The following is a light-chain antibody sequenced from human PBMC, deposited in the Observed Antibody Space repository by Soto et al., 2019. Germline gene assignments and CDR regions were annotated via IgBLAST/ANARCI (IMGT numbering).Light chain of an antibody. CDR1: SSDVDDYRY. CDR2: DGN. J-gene: IGLJ1*01. CDR3: CSYVTTPEI. Sequence: QSVLAQPRSVSGSPGQLLTISCTGTSSDVDDYRYVSWYQQYPGKAPKLVIYDGNKRPSGVPDRFSGSNSGNTASLTISGLQAEDEADYYCCSYVTTPEIXGTGTKVTVL. V-gene: IGLV2-11*01.